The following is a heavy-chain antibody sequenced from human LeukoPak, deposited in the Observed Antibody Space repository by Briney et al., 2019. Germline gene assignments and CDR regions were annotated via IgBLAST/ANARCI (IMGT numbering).Heavy chain of an antibody. D-gene: IGHD6-13*01. CDR2: IRSSSGGT. CDR1: GYTFTDYY. J-gene: IGHJ4*02. V-gene: IGHV1-2*02. Sequence: GASVKVSCKASGYTFTDYYIHWVRQAPGQGLEWMGWIRSSSGGTNYAQKFQGRVTMTRDTSISTAYMELSSLRSDDTAVYYCARDSVAAAGLSFDCWGQGTLVTVSS. CDR3: ARDSVAAAGLSFDC.